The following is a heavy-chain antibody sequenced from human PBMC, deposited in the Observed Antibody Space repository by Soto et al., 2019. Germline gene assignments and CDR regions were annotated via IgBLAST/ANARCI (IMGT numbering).Heavy chain of an antibody. D-gene: IGHD6-13*01. CDR2: INSDGSST. CDR3: ARDRSVGNPVKDIAAAGWG. Sequence: EVQLVESGGGLVQPGGSLRLSCAASGFTFSSYWMHWVRQAPGKGLVWVSRINSDGSSTSYADSVKGRFTISRDNAKNTLYLQMNSLRAEDTAVYYCARDRSVGNPVKDIAAAGWGWGQGTMVTVSS. J-gene: IGHJ3*01. V-gene: IGHV3-74*01. CDR1: GFTFSSYW.